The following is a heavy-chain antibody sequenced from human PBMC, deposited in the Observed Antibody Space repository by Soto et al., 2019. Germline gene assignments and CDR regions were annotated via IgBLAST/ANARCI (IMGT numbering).Heavy chain of an antibody. Sequence: EVQLVESGGGLVQPGGSLRLSCAASGFTFSRYDMHWVRQPTGKGLEWVSAIGTAGDTYYPGSVKGRFTISREDAKNSLYLQMNSLRAGDTAVYYCAGADTSGYYPFWGQGTLVTVSS. CDR2: IGTAGDT. J-gene: IGHJ4*02. CDR3: AGADTSGYYPF. D-gene: IGHD3-22*01. CDR1: GFTFSRYD. V-gene: IGHV3-13*04.